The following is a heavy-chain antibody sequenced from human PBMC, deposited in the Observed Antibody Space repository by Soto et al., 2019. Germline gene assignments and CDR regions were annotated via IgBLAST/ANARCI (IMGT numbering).Heavy chain of an antibody. CDR3: AKDGYCSGGSCRIFDY. J-gene: IGHJ4*02. V-gene: IGHV3-23*01. CDR2: ISGSGGST. Sequence: PGGSLRLSCAASGFTFSSYAMSWVRQAPGKGLEWVSAISGSGGSTYYADSVKGRFTISRDNSKNTLYLQMNSLRAEDTAVYYCAKDGYCSGGSCRIFDYWGQGTLVTVSS. CDR1: GFTFSSYA. D-gene: IGHD2-15*01.